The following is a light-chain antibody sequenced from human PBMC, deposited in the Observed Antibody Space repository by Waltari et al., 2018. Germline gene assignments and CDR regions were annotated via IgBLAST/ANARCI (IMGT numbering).Light chain of an antibody. CDR1: PYAIGYYDF. Sequence: QSALTQPAPVSGSPGQSITISCPGPPYAIGYYDFVSWYKQHLGRAPKLIIYDVRERPSGVSDRFSGSKSGNTASLIISGLQADDEADYYCSSHTTRSTWVFGGGTKLTVL. J-gene: IGLJ3*02. CDR3: SSHTTRSTWV. CDR2: DVR. V-gene: IGLV2-14*03.